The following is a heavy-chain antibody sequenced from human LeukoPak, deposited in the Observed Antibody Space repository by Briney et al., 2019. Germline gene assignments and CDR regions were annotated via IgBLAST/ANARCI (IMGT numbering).Heavy chain of an antibody. D-gene: IGHD2-2*02. CDR3: ASYCSSTSCYRLRNAFDI. CDR2: ISAYNGNT. Sequence: ASVKVSCKASGGTFSSYAISWVRQAPGQGLEWMGWISAYNGNTNYAQKLQGRVTMTTDTSTSTAYMELRSLRSDDTAVYYCASYCSSTSCYRLRNAFDIWGQGTMVTVSS. V-gene: IGHV1-18*01. CDR1: GGTFSSYA. J-gene: IGHJ3*02.